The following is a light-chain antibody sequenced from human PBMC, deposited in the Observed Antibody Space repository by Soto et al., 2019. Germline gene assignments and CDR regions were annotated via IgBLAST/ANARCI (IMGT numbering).Light chain of an antibody. CDR1: QGIGNS. CDR3: QQLTTFPLT. Sequence: DIQLTQSPSFLSASVGDRVNITCRASQGIGNSLAWFQQQSGKAPNLLMYTASVLQSGVPSRFSDSGSGTEFTLTISSLQPEDFATYYCQQLTTFPLTFGGGTKVEVK. V-gene: IGKV1-9*01. CDR2: TAS. J-gene: IGKJ4*01.